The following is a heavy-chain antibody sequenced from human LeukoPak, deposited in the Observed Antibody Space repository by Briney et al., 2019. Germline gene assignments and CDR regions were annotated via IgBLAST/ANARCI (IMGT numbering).Heavy chain of an antibody. J-gene: IGHJ4*02. CDR3: ATSYCNNGVCRYFDY. CDR2: FDPEDGET. Sequence: ASVKVSCKVSGYTLTELSMHWVRQAPGKGLEWMGGFDPEDGETIYAQKFQGRVTMTEDTSTDTAYMELSSLRSEDTAVYYCATSYCNNGVCRYFDYWGQGTLVTVSS. CDR1: GYTLTELS. V-gene: IGHV1-24*01. D-gene: IGHD2-8*01.